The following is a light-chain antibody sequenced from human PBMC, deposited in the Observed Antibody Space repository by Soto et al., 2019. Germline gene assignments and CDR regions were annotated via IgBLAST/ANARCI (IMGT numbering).Light chain of an antibody. V-gene: IGKV4-1*01. CDR3: HQYYSAPLT. CDR2: GAS. Sequence: DIVMTQSPDSLAVSLGERATINCKSSQSLLSSNVNFLAWFQQKPGQPPKLLIYGASTRESGVPDRFSGSGSGTDFTLTISSLQAEDVSVYYCHQYYSAPLTFGGGTKVEIK. J-gene: IGKJ4*01. CDR1: QSLLSSNVNF.